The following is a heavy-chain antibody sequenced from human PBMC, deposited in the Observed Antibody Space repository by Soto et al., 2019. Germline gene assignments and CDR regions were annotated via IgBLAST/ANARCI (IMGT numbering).Heavy chain of an antibody. CDR2: IYHSGTT. J-gene: IGHJ3*01. Sequence: QLRLQESGSGLLKPSQTLSLTCAVSGGSVSSGDFSWCWIRQPPGKGLEWVGYIYHSGTTYYHPSLKRRLTISLDRSNNQFSLKLASVTAADSAVYFCARSRSWDGLEFWGQGALVTVSS. V-gene: IGHV4-30-2*01. CDR3: ARSRSWDGLEF. CDR1: GGSVSSGDFS. D-gene: IGHD3-10*01.